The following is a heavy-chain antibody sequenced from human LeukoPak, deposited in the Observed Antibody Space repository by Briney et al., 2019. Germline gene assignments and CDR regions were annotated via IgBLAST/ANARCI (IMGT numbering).Heavy chain of an antibody. CDR3: AKVPEMATIYGADY. V-gene: IGHV3-30*02. Sequence: GGSLRLSCAASGFTFSSYGMHWVRQAPGKGLEWVAFIRYDGSNKYYADSVKGRFTISRDNSKNTLYLQMNSLRAGDTAVYYCAKVPEMATIYGADYWGQGTLVTVSS. D-gene: IGHD5-24*01. CDR2: IRYDGSNK. CDR1: GFTFSSYG. J-gene: IGHJ4*02.